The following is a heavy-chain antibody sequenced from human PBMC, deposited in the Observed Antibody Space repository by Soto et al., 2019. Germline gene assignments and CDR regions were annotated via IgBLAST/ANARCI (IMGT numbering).Heavy chain of an antibody. CDR2: IIPIFGTA. CDR3: AREGGYDFWNGYSEGIDY. Sequence: QVQLVQSGAEVKKPGSSVKVSCKASGGTFSSYAISWVRQAPGQGLEWMGGIIPIFGTANYAQKFQGRVTITADKSTSTAYMELSSLRSEDTDVYYCAREGGYDFWNGYSEGIDYWGQGTLVTVSS. J-gene: IGHJ4*02. D-gene: IGHD3-3*01. CDR1: GGTFSSYA. V-gene: IGHV1-69*06.